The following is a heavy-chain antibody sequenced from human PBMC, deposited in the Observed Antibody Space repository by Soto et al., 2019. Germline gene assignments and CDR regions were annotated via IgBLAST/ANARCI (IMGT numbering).Heavy chain of an antibody. V-gene: IGHV3-23*01. CDR3: AKSKLVPPLDY. CDR2: ISGSGGST. J-gene: IGHJ4*02. CDR1: GGTFSSYA. D-gene: IGHD6-13*01. Sequence: ASVKVSCKASGGTFSSYAMSWVRQAPGKGLEWVSAISGSGGSTYYADSVKGRFTISRDNSKNTLYLQMNSLRAEDTAVYYCAKSKLVPPLDYWGQGTLVTVSS.